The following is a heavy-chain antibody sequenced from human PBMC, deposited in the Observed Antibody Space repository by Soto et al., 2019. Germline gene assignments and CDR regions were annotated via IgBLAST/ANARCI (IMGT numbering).Heavy chain of an antibody. V-gene: IGHV3-7*01. Sequence: GESLKISCAASGFTFSSYWMSWVRQAPGKGLEWVANIKQDGSEKYYVDSVKGRFTISRDNAKNSLYLQMNSLRAEDTAVYYCARAGIAVAGTPNYWGQGTLVTVSS. J-gene: IGHJ4*02. CDR3: ARAGIAVAGTPNY. D-gene: IGHD6-19*01. CDR2: IKQDGSEK. CDR1: GFTFSSYW.